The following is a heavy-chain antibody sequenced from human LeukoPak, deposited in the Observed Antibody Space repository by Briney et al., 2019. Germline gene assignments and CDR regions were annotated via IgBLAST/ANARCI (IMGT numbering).Heavy chain of an antibody. CDR3: ATETVGHFDY. J-gene: IGHJ4*02. V-gene: IGHV3-NL1*01. Sequence: GGSLRLSCAASGFTFSSYGIHWVRQAPGKGLDCVAVIYSGGDTYYADSVKGRFTISRDKSKNTVYLQMNSLRAEDTAVYYCATETVGHFDYWGQGTLVTVSS. CDR1: GFTFSSYG. CDR2: IYSGGDT. D-gene: IGHD4-23*01.